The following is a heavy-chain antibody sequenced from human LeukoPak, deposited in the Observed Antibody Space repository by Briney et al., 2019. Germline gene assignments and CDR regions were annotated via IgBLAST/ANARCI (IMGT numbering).Heavy chain of an antibody. CDR3: ASASRYPYNWFDP. CDR2: IYYSGNT. J-gene: IGHJ5*02. CDR1: GGSISSYY. D-gene: IGHD1-1*01. V-gene: IGHV4-39*07. Sequence: NASETLSLTCTVSGGSISSYYWGWIRQPPGKRLEWIASIYYSGNTYYSPSLMSRVTISVDTSKNQFSLNLRSVTAADTAVYYCASASRYPYNWFDPWGQGTLVTVSS.